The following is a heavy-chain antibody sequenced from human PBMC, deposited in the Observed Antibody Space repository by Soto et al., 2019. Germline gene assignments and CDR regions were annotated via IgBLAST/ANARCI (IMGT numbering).Heavy chain of an antibody. J-gene: IGHJ5*02. Sequence: EVQLLESGGGLVQPGGSLRLSCAASGFTFSSYAMSWVRQAPGKGLEWVSAISGSGGSTYYADSVKGRFTISRDNSKNTLYLQMNSLRAEDTAVYYCAKDQRTVRTPPYNWFDPWGQGTLVTVSS. V-gene: IGHV3-23*01. D-gene: IGHD4-4*01. CDR2: ISGSGGST. CDR1: GFTFSSYA. CDR3: AKDQRTVRTPPYNWFDP.